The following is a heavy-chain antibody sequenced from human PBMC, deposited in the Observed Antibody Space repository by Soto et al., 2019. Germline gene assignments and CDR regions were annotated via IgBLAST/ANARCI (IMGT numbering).Heavy chain of an antibody. V-gene: IGHV3-74*01. CDR1: GFTFSNYW. J-gene: IGHJ4*02. CDR2: IDHDGPT. CDR3: VRDSHGDY. Sequence: VQLVESGGGLVQPGGSLRLSCAGSGFTFSNYWMHLVRQAPGKGLEWVSRIDHDGPTDYADSVRGRFTISRDNAENTLYLQVNSLRPEDTAVYYCVRDSHGDYWGQGTLVTVSS.